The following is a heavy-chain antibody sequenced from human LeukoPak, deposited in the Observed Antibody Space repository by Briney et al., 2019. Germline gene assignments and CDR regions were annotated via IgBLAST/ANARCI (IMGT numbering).Heavy chain of an antibody. Sequence: GASVKVSCKASGGTFSSYAISWVRQAPGQGLEWMGRIIPILSIANYAQKIQGRVTITADKSTSTAYMELSSLRSEDTAVYYCARVGSAYYYDSSGGFDIWGQGTMVTVSS. D-gene: IGHD3-22*01. CDR2: IIPILSIA. CDR1: GGTFSSYA. J-gene: IGHJ3*02. V-gene: IGHV1-69*04. CDR3: ARVGSAYYYDSSGGFDI.